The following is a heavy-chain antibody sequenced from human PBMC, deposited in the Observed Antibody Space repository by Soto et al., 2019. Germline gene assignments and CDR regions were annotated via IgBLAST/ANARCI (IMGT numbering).Heavy chain of an antibody. V-gene: IGHV3-7*01. CDR2: IKQDARDK. Sequence: EVQLVESGGDLVQPGESLRLSCAASGFTFSSYYMSWVRQAPGKGLEWVANIKQDARDKSYVDSVKDRFTISRDNAQNVLFLQMKSLRVEDTAVYYCAGSRNGEFDYWGQGALVTVCS. CDR3: AGSRNGEFDY. CDR1: GFTFSSYY. D-gene: IGHD2-8*01. J-gene: IGHJ4*02.